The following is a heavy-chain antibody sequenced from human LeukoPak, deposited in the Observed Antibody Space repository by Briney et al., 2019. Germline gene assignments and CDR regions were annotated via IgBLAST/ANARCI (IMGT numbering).Heavy chain of an antibody. J-gene: IGHJ6*02. Sequence: SVKVSCKASGGTFSSYAISWVRQAPGQGLEWMGRTIPILGIANYAQKFQGRVTITADKSTSTAYMELSSLRSEDTAVYYCARDLTTVVTIYGMDVWGQGTTVTVSS. CDR3: ARDLTTVVTIYGMDV. V-gene: IGHV1-69*04. CDR1: GGTFSSYA. CDR2: TIPILGIA. D-gene: IGHD4-17*01.